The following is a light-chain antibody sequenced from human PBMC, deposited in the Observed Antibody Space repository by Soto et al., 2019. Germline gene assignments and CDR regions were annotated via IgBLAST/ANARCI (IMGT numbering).Light chain of an antibody. CDR3: QQYGSSPPIT. Sequence: EIVMTQSPATLSLSPGETATLSCRASQSVHSNLAWFQQHPGQAPRLLIYGASSRATGIPVRFSGSGSGTEFTLTISSLQPEDFAVYYCQQYGSSPPITFGQGTRLEIK. V-gene: IGKV3-15*01. J-gene: IGKJ5*01. CDR2: GAS. CDR1: QSVHSN.